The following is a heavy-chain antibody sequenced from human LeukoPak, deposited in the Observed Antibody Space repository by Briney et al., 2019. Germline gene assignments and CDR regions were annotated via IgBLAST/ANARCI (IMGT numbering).Heavy chain of an antibody. CDR3: ARHRGKRGYSYGYPGSHYYYYYMDV. D-gene: IGHD5-18*01. J-gene: IGHJ6*03. CDR2: INHSGST. CDR1: GGSFRGYY. V-gene: IGHV4-34*01. Sequence: PSETLSLTCAVYGGSFRGYYWTWIRQPPGQGLEWIREINHSGSTNYSPALKRRVTISVDTTKNQFSLKLSSVTAADTAVYYCARHRGKRGYSYGYPGSHYYYYYMDVWGKGTTVTVSS.